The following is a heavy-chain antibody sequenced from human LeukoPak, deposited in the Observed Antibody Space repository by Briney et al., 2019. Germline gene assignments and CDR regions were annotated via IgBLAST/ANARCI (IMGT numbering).Heavy chain of an antibody. Sequence: GGSLRLSCAASGFIFSTHAMGWVRQAPGKGLEWDSSIKGGGNDPFYADSVKGRFTISRDNSKNTLLLQLNSLRAEDSAVYYCAKGGHDFNPFYWWGQGTLVTVSS. CDR1: GFIFSTHA. V-gene: IGHV3-23*01. J-gene: IGHJ4*02. D-gene: IGHD2-21*02. CDR3: AKGGHDFNPFYW. CDR2: IKGGGNDP.